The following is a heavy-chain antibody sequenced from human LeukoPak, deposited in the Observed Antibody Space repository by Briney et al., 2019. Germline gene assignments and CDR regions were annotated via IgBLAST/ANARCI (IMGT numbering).Heavy chain of an antibody. D-gene: IGHD4-17*01. V-gene: IGHV1-69*04. J-gene: IGHJ4*02. Sequence: ASVKVSCKASGGTFSSYAISWVRQAPGQGLEWMGRIIPILGIANYAQKFQGRVTITADKSTSTAYMELSSLRSEDTAVYYCARARKRGPDYGDYLWGQGTLVTVSS. CDR1: GGTFSSYA. CDR3: ARARKRGPDYGDYL. CDR2: IIPILGIA.